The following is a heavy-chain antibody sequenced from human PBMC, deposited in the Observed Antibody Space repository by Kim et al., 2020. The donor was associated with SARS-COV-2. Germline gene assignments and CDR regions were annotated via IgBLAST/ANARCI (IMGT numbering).Heavy chain of an antibody. D-gene: IGHD2-2*01. J-gene: IGHJ4*02. V-gene: IGHV4-34*01. Sequence: KSRVTISVDTSKNQFSLELSSVTAADTAVYYCARVVIGYCSSTSCSDDYWGQGTLVTVSS. CDR3: ARVVIGYCSSTSCSDDY.